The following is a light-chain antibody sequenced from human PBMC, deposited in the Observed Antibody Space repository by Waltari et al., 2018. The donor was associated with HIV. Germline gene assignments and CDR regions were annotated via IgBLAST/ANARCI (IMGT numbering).Light chain of an antibody. CDR3: QQYHHWPPLT. CDR1: QNVDDK. Sequence: TQSPATISVSPGGRVTVSCRASQNVDDKLAWYQQKPGQSPRLLIYHSSVRAAGVPTRFGGAGSATNVTLTITSLQSEDFALYFCQQYHHWPPLTFGGGSRVELK. V-gene: IGKV3D-15*01. CDR2: HSS. J-gene: IGKJ4*01.